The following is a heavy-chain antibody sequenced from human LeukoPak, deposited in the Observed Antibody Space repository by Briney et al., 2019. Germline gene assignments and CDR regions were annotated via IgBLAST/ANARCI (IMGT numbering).Heavy chain of an antibody. J-gene: IGHJ3*02. CDR3: AKDDGLGWELLGAFDI. V-gene: IGHV3-43*02. CDR1: GFTFDDYA. Sequence: GGSLRLSCAASGFTFDDYAMHWVRQAPGKGLEWVSLISGDGGSTYYADSVKGRFTISRDNSKNSLYLQMNSLRTEDTSLYYCAKDDGLGWELLGAFDIWGQGTMVTVS. D-gene: IGHD1-26*01. CDR2: ISGDGGST.